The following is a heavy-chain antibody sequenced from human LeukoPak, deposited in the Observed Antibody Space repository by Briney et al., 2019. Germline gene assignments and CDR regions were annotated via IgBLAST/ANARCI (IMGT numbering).Heavy chain of an antibody. V-gene: IGHV4-39*07. CDR1: GGSISSSSYY. J-gene: IGHJ5*02. CDR3: ARETDTGIVGATLDWFDP. Sequence: SETLSLTCTVSGGSISSSSYYWGWIRQPPGKGLEWIGSIYYSGSTYYNPSLKSRVTISVDTSKNQFSLKLSSVTAADTAVYYCARETDTGIVGATLDWFDPWGQGTLVTVSS. CDR2: IYYSGST. D-gene: IGHD1-26*01.